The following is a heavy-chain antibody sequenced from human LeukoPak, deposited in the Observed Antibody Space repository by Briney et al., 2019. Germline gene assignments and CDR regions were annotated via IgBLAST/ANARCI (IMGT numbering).Heavy chain of an antibody. CDR3: ARGRSTSKEAWYFDL. Sequence: SETLSLTCAVYGGSFSGYYWSWIRQPPGKGLEWIGEINHSGSTNYNPSLKSRVTISVNTSKNQFSLKLSSVTAADTAVYYCARGRSTSKEAWYFDLWGRGTLVTVSS. V-gene: IGHV4-34*01. CDR1: GGSFSGYY. J-gene: IGHJ2*01. CDR2: INHSGST. D-gene: IGHD2-2*01.